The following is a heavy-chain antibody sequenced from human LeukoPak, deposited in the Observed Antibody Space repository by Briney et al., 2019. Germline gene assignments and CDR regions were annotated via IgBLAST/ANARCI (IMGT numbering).Heavy chain of an antibody. Sequence: SETLSLTCTVSGGSISSSGYYWGWIRQPPGKGLEWIASIYYSGSTYYNPSLKSRVTISVDTSKNQFSLKLSSVTAADTAVYYCARLLNDYGDLYFDYWGQGTLVTVSS. J-gene: IGHJ4*02. D-gene: IGHD4-17*01. CDR3: ARLLNDYGDLYFDY. V-gene: IGHV4-39*01. CDR2: IYYSGST. CDR1: GGSISSSGYY.